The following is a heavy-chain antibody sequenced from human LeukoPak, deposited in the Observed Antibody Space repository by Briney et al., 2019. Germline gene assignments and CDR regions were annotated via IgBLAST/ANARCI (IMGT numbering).Heavy chain of an antibody. CDR3: ATRVGMVITVAFDY. Sequence: AGGSLRLSCAASGFTFSSYWMSWVRQAPGKGLEWVANIKQDGSEKYYVDSVKGRFTISRDNAKNSLYLQMNSLRAEDTAVYYCATRVGMVITVAFDYWGQGTLVTVSS. V-gene: IGHV3-7*01. CDR2: IKQDGSEK. D-gene: IGHD3-3*01. J-gene: IGHJ4*02. CDR1: GFTFSSYW.